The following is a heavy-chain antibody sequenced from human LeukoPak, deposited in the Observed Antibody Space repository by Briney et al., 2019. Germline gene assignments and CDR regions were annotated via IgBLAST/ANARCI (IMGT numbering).Heavy chain of an antibody. CDR3: ARDLEDYYGGNPESAFDI. CDR1: GGTFSSYA. D-gene: IGHD4-23*01. J-gene: IGHJ3*02. V-gene: IGHV1-69*13. Sequence: SVKVSCKASGGTFSSYAISWVRQAPGQGLEWMGGIIPILGTANYARKFQGRVTITADESTSTAYMELSSLRSEDTAVYYCARDLEDYYGGNPESAFDIWGQGTMVTVSS. CDR2: IIPILGTA.